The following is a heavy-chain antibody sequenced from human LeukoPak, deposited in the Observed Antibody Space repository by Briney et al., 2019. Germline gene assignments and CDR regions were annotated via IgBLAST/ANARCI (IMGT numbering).Heavy chain of an antibody. Sequence: ASVNVSCKASVYTFTIYGISGVRQAPGQGREWMGWMSAYNGNTNYAQKRQGRVNMTTDTYTSTAYMELRSLRSDNTAVYYCARDRYYYDSSGYLLYYYYYYGMDVWGQGTTVTVSS. D-gene: IGHD3-22*01. J-gene: IGHJ6*02. CDR2: MSAYNGNT. CDR3: ARDRYYYDSSGYLLYYYYYYGMDV. CDR1: VYTFTIYG. V-gene: IGHV1-18*01.